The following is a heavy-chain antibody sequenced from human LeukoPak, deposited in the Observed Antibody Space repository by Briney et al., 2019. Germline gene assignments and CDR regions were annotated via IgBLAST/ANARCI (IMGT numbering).Heavy chain of an antibody. D-gene: IGHD2-2*01. Sequence: GGSLRLSCAASGFTFSSYGMHWVRKAPGKGLEWVAVIWYDGSNKYYADSVKGRFTISRDNSKNTLYLQMNSLRAEDTAVYYCARDSGIVVVPAHMDVWGKGTKVTVSS. V-gene: IGHV3-33*01. J-gene: IGHJ6*03. CDR2: IWYDGSNK. CDR1: GFTFSSYG. CDR3: ARDSGIVVVPAHMDV.